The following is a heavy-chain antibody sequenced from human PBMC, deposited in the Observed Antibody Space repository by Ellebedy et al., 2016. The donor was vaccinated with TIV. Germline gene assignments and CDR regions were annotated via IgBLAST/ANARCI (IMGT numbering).Heavy chain of an antibody. CDR2: ISFLGNNQ. CDR3: AKARGTGGSQYFSGLDV. V-gene: IGHV3-30*18. Sequence: GGSLRLSCAASAFAFSVYDMHWVRQAPGKGLEWVASISFLGNNQYYAGSVRGRFSISRDNSRNVLSLQMSSLRRDDSAVYYCAKARGTGGSQYFSGLDVWGQGTTVTVSS. CDR1: AFAFSVYD. J-gene: IGHJ6*02. D-gene: IGHD2/OR15-2a*01.